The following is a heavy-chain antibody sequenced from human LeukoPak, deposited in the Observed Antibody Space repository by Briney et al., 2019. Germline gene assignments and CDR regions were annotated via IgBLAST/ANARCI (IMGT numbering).Heavy chain of an antibody. V-gene: IGHV1-46*01. J-gene: IGHJ6*03. D-gene: IGHD3-10*01. CDR1: GYTFTSYY. CDR3: ARAPRITMVRGVLGSRKYYYYYMDV. Sequence: ASVKVSCKASGYTFTSYYMHWVRQAPGQGLEWMGIINPSGGSTSYAQKFQGRVTMTRDMSTSTVYMELSSLRSEDTAVYYCARAPRITMVRGVLGSRKYYYYYMDVWGKGTTVIVSS. CDR2: INPSGGST.